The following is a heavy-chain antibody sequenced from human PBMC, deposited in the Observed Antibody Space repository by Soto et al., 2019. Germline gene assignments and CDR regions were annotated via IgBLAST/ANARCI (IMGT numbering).Heavy chain of an antibody. Sequence: GGSLRLSCAASGFTFSHCGMHWVRQAPGKGLEWVAVIWNDGRTKYYADSVKGRFTVSRDDSKDTLYLLVTSLRVEDTAVYYCARDDGYGDPEYFQLWGQGTLVTVSS. V-gene: IGHV3-33*01. D-gene: IGHD4-17*01. CDR2: IWNDGRTK. J-gene: IGHJ1*01. CDR3: ARDDGYGDPEYFQL. CDR1: GFTFSHCG.